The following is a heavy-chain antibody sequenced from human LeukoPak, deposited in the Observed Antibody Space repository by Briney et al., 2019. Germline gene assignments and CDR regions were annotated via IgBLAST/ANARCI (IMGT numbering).Heavy chain of an antibody. D-gene: IGHD6-25*01. Sequence: PSETLSLTCAVYGGSFSGYYWSWIRQPPGKGLEWIGESNHSGSTNYNPSLKSRVTISVDTSKNQFSLKLSSVTAADTAVYYCARGESGFYYFDYWGQGTLVTVSS. CDR3: ARGESGFYYFDY. CDR2: SNHSGST. V-gene: IGHV4-34*01. J-gene: IGHJ4*02. CDR1: GGSFSGYY.